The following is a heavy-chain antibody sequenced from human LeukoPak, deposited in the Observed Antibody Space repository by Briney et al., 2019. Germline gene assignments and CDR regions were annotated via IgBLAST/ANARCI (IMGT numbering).Heavy chain of an antibody. CDR3: ASWQARGYYYYGMDV. D-gene: IGHD3-10*01. CDR2: IIPIFGTA. Sequence: APVKVSCKASGGTFSSYAISWVRQAPGQGLEWMGGIIPIFGTANYAQKFQGRVTITADESTSTAYMELSSLRSEDTAVYYCASWQARGYYYYGMDVWGQGTTVTVSS. J-gene: IGHJ6*02. V-gene: IGHV1-69*13. CDR1: GGTFSSYA.